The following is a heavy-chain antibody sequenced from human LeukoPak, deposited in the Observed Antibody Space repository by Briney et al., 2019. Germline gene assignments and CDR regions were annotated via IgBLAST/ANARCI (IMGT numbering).Heavy chain of an antibody. CDR3: ARSCSSTSCYLTDAFDI. J-gene: IGHJ3*02. CDR1: GYSFTSYW. Sequence: GESLKISCKGSGYSFTSYWIGWVRQMPGKGLAWMGMIYPGDSDIRYSPSFQGQVIISADKSISTAYLQWSSLKASDTAIYYCARSCSSTSCYLTDAFDIWGQGTMVTVSS. D-gene: IGHD2-2*01. V-gene: IGHV5-51*01. CDR2: IYPGDSDI.